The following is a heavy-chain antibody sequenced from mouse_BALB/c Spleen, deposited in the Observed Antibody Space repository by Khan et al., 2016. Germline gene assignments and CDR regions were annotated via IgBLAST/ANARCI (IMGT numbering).Heavy chain of an antibody. CDR3: ARFYYGSSYLYFDV. CDR1: GYTFTNYW. V-gene: IGHV1-63*02. J-gene: IGHJ1*01. CDR2: IYPGGGYT. Sequence: QVQLKQSGAELVRPGTSVKISCKASGYTFTNYWLGWVKQRPGHGLEWIGDIYPGGGYTNYNEKFKGKATLNADTSSSTAYMQLSSLTSEYSAVYFCARFYYGSSYLYFDVWGAGTTVTVSS. D-gene: IGHD1-1*01.